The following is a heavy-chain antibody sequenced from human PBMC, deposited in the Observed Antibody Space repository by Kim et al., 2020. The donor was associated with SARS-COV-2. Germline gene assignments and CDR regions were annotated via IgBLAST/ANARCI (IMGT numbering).Heavy chain of an antibody. CDR1: GFSFSTSS. CDR3: VRDVVVRTADY. CDR2: IKQDVNDK. Sequence: GGSLRLSCVASGFSFSTSSMSWVRQAPGMGLEWVANIKQDVNDKYYADSVKGRFIISRDNARNSLYLQMNSLRVEDTAVYYCVRDVVVRTADYWGQGTLVTVSS. J-gene: IGHJ4*02. V-gene: IGHV3-7*01. D-gene: IGHD2-15*01.